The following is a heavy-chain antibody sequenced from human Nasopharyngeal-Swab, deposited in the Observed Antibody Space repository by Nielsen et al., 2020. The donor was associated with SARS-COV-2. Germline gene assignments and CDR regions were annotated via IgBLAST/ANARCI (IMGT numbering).Heavy chain of an antibody. CDR1: GFTFSSYW. D-gene: IGHD2-2*02. CDR2: IKQDGSEK. J-gene: IGHJ4*02. CDR3: ARGSCSSTSCYTQYYFDY. V-gene: IGHV3-7*01. Sequence: GGSLRLSYAASGFTFSSYWMSWVRQAPGKGLEWVANIKQDGSEKYYVDSVKGRFTISRDNAKNSLYLQMNSLRAEDTAVYYCARGSCSSTSCYTQYYFDYWGQGTLVTVSS.